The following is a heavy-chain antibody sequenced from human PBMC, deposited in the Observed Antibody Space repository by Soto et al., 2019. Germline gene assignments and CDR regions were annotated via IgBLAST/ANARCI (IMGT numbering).Heavy chain of an antibody. D-gene: IGHD6-13*01. Sequence: SVKVSCKASGGTFSSYAISWVRQAPGQGLEWMGGIIPIFGTANYAQKFQGRVTITADESTSTAYMELSSLRSEDTAVYYCARDIAAVEGPYYYYGMDVWGQGATVTVSS. J-gene: IGHJ6*02. CDR2: IIPIFGTA. V-gene: IGHV1-69*13. CDR3: ARDIAAVEGPYYYYGMDV. CDR1: GGTFSSYA.